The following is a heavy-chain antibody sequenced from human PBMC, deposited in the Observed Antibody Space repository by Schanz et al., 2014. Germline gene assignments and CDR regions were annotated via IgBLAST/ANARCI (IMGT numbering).Heavy chain of an antibody. Sequence: LVESGGGVVQPGRSLRLSCAASGFTFSSYGMHWVRQVPGKGLEWVAVVCYDGSKKYYADSVKGRFTISRDNSKNTLYLQMNSLRADDTAVYYCTRDRGALINHNDALDLWGQGTMVSVSS. CDR2: VCYDGSKK. CDR1: GFTFSSYG. D-gene: IGHD3-16*01. V-gene: IGHV3-33*01. J-gene: IGHJ3*01. CDR3: TRDRGALINHNDALDL.